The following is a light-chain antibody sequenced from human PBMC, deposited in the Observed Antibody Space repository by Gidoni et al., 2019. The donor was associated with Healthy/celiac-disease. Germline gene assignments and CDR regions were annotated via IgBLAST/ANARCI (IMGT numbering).Light chain of an antibody. CDR2: LGS. CDR1: QSLLHSNGYNY. Sequence: IVMTQSPLSLPVTPGETASISCRSSQSLLHSNGYNYLDWYLQKPVQSPQLLIYLGSNRASGVPDRFSGSGSGTYFTLKISRVEAEDVGVYYCMQALQTPWTFGQGTKVEIK. V-gene: IGKV2-28*01. CDR3: MQALQTPWT. J-gene: IGKJ1*01.